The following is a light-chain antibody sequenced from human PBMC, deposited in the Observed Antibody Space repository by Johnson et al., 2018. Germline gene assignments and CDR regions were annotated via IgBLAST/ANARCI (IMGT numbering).Light chain of an antibody. CDR1: SSNIGNNY. J-gene: IGLJ1*01. Sequence: QSVLTQPPSVSAAPGQKVTISCSGSSSNIGNNYVSWYQQLPGTAPKLLIYENNKRPSGIPDRFSGSKSGTSATLGITGLQTGDEADNYCGTWDSSLSAGKVFGTGTKVTGL. V-gene: IGLV1-51*02. CDR2: ENN. CDR3: GTWDSSLSAGKV.